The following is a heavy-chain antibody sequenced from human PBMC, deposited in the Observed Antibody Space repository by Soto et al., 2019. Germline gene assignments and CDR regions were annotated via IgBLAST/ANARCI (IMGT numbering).Heavy chain of an antibody. D-gene: IGHD3-10*01. CDR3: ARDKGGSGSYYNVPYYYYGMDV. CDR2: IYYSGST. CDR1: GGSISSYY. J-gene: IGHJ6*02. Sequence: SDTLSLTCTVSGGSISSYYWSWIRQPPGEGLEWIGYIYYSGSTNYNPSLKSRVTISVDTSKNQFSLKLSSVTAADTAVYYCARDKGGSGSYYNVPYYYYGMDVWGQGTTVTVSS. V-gene: IGHV4-59*01.